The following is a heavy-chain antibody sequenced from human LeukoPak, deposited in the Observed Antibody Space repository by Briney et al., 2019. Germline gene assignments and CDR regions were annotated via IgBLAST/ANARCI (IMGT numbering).Heavy chain of an antibody. CDR3: AKDQDDGRFDY. D-gene: IGHD1-1*01. J-gene: IGHJ4*02. CDR2: ISWNSGSI. Sequence: GGSLRLSCAASGFTFDDYAMHWVRQAPGKGLEWVSGISWNSGSIGYADSVKDRFTISRDNAKNSLYLQMNSLRAEDTALYYCAKDQDDGRFDYWGQGTLVTVSS. CDR1: GFTFDDYA. V-gene: IGHV3-9*01.